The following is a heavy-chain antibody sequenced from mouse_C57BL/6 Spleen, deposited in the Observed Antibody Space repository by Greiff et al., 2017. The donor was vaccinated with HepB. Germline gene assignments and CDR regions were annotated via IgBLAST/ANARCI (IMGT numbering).Heavy chain of an antibody. V-gene: IGHV1-59*01. CDR3: APGGYDYDARGYFDV. J-gene: IGHJ1*03. CDR2: IDPSDSYT. D-gene: IGHD2-4*01. CDR1: GYTFTSYW. Sequence: QVQLQQPGAELVRPGTSVKLSCKASGYTFTSYWMHWVKQRPGQGLEWIGVIDPSDSYTTYNQKFKGKATLTVDTSSSTAYMQLSSLTSEDSAVYYCAPGGYDYDARGYFDVWGTGTTVTVSS.